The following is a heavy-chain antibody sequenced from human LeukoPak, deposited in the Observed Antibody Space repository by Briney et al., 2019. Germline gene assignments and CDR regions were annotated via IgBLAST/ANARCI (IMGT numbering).Heavy chain of an antibody. V-gene: IGHV4-4*07. CDR2: IYSTGST. CDR1: GGSISSYY. Sequence: SETLSLTCTVSGGSISSYYWSWIRQPAGKGLEWIGRIYSTGSTNYNPSLKSRVTISVDTSKNQFSLKLSSVTAADTAVYYCARDSALITMVRGVPNWFDPWGQGTLVTVSS. D-gene: IGHD3-10*01. CDR3: ARDSALITMVRGVPNWFDP. J-gene: IGHJ5*02.